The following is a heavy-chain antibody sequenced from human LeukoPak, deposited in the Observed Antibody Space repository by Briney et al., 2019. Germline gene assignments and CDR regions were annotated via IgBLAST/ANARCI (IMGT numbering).Heavy chain of an antibody. Sequence: ASVKVSCKASGYTFTDYYMHWVRQAPGQGLEWMGWINPKSGDTNYAQKFQGRVTMTRDTSISTAYMELSRLTSDDTAVYYCARDYYGSGSFFGHWGQGTLVTVSS. CDR3: ARDYYGSGSFFGH. CDR2: INPKSGDT. CDR1: GYTFTDYY. J-gene: IGHJ4*02. V-gene: IGHV1-2*02. D-gene: IGHD3-10*01.